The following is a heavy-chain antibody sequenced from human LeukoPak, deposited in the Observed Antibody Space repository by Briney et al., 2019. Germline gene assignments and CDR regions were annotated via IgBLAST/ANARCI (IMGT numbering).Heavy chain of an antibody. CDR1: GGTFSSYA. CDR3: AGTPIVVVPAALPY. Sequence: ASVKVSCKASGGTFSSYAISWVRQAPGQGLEWMGRIIPIFGTANYAQKFQGRVTITADKSTSTAYMELSSLRSEDTAVYYCAGTPIVVVPAALPYWDQGTLVTVSS. CDR2: IIPIFGTA. J-gene: IGHJ4*02. D-gene: IGHD2-2*01. V-gene: IGHV1-69*06.